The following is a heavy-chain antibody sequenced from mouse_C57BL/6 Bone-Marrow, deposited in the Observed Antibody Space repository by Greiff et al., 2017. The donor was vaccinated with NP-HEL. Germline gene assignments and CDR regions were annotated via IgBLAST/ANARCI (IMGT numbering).Heavy chain of an antibody. Sequence: EVQLQQSGPELVKPGASVKISCKASGYTFTDYYMNWVKQSHGKSLEWIGDINPNNGGTSYNQKFKGKATLTVDKSSSTAYMELRSLTSEDSAVYYCLYYYGLWGQGTTLTVSS. V-gene: IGHV1-26*01. J-gene: IGHJ2*01. CDR2: INPNNGGT. CDR3: LYYYGL. D-gene: IGHD1-1*01. CDR1: GYTFTDYY.